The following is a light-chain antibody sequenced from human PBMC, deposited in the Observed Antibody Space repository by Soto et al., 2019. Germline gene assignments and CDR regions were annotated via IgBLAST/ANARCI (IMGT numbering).Light chain of an antibody. CDR1: QSVNSY. Sequence: EIVLTQSPATLSLSPGERATLSCRASQSVNSYLAWYQRKPGQAPRLLITDASNRATGIPARFSGSGSGTDFTLTISSLEPEDFAVYYCQQRSTWPRITFGGGTKVAIK. CDR3: QQRSTWPRIT. J-gene: IGKJ4*01. CDR2: DAS. V-gene: IGKV3-11*01.